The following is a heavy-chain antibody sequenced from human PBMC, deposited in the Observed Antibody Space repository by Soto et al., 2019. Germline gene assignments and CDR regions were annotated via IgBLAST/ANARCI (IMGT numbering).Heavy chain of an antibody. V-gene: IGHV4-61*01. CDR1: GGSISSSSYY. CDR2: IYYSGST. Sequence: SETLSLTCTVSGGSISSSSYYWSWIRQPPGKGLEWIGYIYYSGSTNYNPSLKSRVTISVDTSKNQFSLKLSSVTAADTAVYNCARGRSGDGSTHYFDFWGQGTLVTVS. CDR3: ARGRSGDGSTHYFDF. D-gene: IGHD3-3*01. J-gene: IGHJ4*02.